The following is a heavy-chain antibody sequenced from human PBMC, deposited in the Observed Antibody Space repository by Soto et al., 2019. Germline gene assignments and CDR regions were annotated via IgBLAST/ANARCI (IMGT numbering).Heavy chain of an antibody. V-gene: IGHV3-73*01. D-gene: IGHD6-19*01. J-gene: IGHJ4*01. CDR1: GFTFSASA. CDR3: TRAGSGWHASIDY. CDR2: IRSKAHSYAT. Sequence: EVQLVESGGGLVQPGGSLKVSCAASGFTFSASAMHWVRQTSGKGLEWIGRIRSKAHSYATAYAESVKGRFTISRDDSKDTAYRQMDSLKTEDTAVYYCTRAGSGWHASIDYWGQGTLVTVSS.